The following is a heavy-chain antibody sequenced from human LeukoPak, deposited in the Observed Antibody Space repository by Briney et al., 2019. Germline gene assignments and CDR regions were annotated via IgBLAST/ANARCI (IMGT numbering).Heavy chain of an antibody. V-gene: IGHV5-51*01. D-gene: IGHD4-23*01. Sequence: GESLKISCKASGYSFTTSWIAWVRQMPGKGLEWMGIIYPGDSDTRYTTSFQGQVTISADKSINTAYLQWTSLKASDTAMYYCAKLRWPEGDRSSFDFWGQGTLVTVSS. CDR1: GYSFTTSW. J-gene: IGHJ4*02. CDR3: AKLRWPEGDRSSFDF. CDR2: IYPGDSDT.